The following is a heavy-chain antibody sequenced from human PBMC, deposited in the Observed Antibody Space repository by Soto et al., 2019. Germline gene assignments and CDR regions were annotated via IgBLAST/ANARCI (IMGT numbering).Heavy chain of an antibody. D-gene: IGHD2-2*01. CDR2: ISGSGGST. CDR3: VGVKKIVVVPAAFDY. V-gene: IGHV3-23*01. CDR1: GFTFSSYA. J-gene: IGHJ4*02. Sequence: GESLKISCAASGFTFSSYAMSWVRQAPGKGLEWVSAISGSGGSTYYADSVKGRFTISRDNSKNTLYLQMNSLRAEDTAVYYCVGVKKIVVVPAAFDYWGQGTLVTVSS.